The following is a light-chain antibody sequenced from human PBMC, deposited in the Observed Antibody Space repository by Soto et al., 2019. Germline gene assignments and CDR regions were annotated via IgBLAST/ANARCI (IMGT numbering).Light chain of an antibody. V-gene: IGLV2-18*02. Sequence: QSALTQPPSVSGSPGQSVAISCTGTSSDIGSYNRVAWYQQPPGTAPKLIIYEVSNRPSGVPDRFSGSKSGNTASLTISGLQAEDEADDYCSSFTTSSTYVFGTGTKVTVL. CDR2: EVS. J-gene: IGLJ1*01. CDR1: SSDIGSYNR. CDR3: SSFTTSSTYV.